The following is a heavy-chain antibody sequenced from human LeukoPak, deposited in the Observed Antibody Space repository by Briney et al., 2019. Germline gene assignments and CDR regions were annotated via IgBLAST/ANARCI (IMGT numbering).Heavy chain of an antibody. CDR2: IYHSGST. CDR1: GGSISSSFYY. Sequence: SETLSLTCTVSGGSISSSFYYWGWIRQPPGKGLEWIGSIYHSGSTNYNPSLKSRVTISVDTSKNQFSLKLSSVTTADTAVYYCARADGDYGGWFDPWGQGTLVTVSS. CDR3: ARADGDYGGWFDP. D-gene: IGHD4-17*01. J-gene: IGHJ5*02. V-gene: IGHV4-39*07.